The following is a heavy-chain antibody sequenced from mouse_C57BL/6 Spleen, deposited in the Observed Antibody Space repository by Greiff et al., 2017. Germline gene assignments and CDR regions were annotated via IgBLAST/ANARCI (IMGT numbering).Heavy chain of an antibody. Sequence: VQLKHSGPELVKPGASVTMSCKASGYTFTDYNMHWVKQSHGKSLEWIGYINPNNGGTSYNQKFKGKATLTVNKSSSTAYMELRSLTSEDSAVYYCARGYYGSSYFDYWGQGTTLTVSS. CDR2: INPNNGGT. V-gene: IGHV1-22*01. D-gene: IGHD1-1*01. J-gene: IGHJ2*01. CDR1: GYTFTDYN. CDR3: ARGYYGSSYFDY.